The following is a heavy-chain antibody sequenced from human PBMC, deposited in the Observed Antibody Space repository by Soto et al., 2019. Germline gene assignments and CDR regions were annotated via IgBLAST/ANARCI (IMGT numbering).Heavy chain of an antibody. CDR3: SRHANGATPFYYYYYYMDV. CDR1: GYSFTSYW. Sequence: GESLKISCKGSGYSFTSYWIGWVRQMPGKGLEWMGIIYPGDSDTRYSPYFQGQVTISADKSISTAYLQWSSLKASDTAIFYCSRHANGATPFYYYYYYMDVWGKGTTVTVSS. CDR2: IYPGDSDT. D-gene: IGHD1-26*01. J-gene: IGHJ6*03. V-gene: IGHV5-51*01.